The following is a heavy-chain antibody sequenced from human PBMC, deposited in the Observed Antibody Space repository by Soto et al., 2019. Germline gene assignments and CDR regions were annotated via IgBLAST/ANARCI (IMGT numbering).Heavy chain of an antibody. V-gene: IGHV4-30-4*01. D-gene: IGHD5-12*01. CDR2: IYYSGST. CDR1: GGSISSGDYY. Sequence: SETLSLTCTVSGGSISSGDYYWSWIRQPPGKGLEWIGYIYYSGSTYYNPSLKSRVTISVDTSKNQFSLKLSSVTAEDTAVYYCAKDLLFSGYDFLSIIPNWFAPWGQGTLVTVSS. J-gene: IGHJ5*02. CDR3: AKDLLFSGYDFLSIIPNWFAP.